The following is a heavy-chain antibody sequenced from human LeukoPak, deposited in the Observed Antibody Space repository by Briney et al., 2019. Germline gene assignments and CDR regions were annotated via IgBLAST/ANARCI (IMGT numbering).Heavy chain of an antibody. Sequence: GGSLRLSCAASGFTFSSYGVHWVRQAPGKGLEWVAVIWYGGSNKYYADSVKGRFTISRDNSKNTLYLQMNSLRVDDTAVYYCAKDPNGDYVGAFDSWGQGTMVTVSS. CDR2: IWYGGSNK. CDR3: AKDPNGDYVGAFDS. D-gene: IGHD4-17*01. J-gene: IGHJ3*02. CDR1: GFTFSSYG. V-gene: IGHV3-33*06.